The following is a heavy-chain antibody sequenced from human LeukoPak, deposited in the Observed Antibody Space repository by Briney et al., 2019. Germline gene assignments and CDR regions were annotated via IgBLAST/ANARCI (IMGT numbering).Heavy chain of an antibody. V-gene: IGHV3-23*01. CDR1: GFTFSSYA. Sequence: PGGSLRLSCAASGFTFSSYAMSWVRQAPGKGLGWVSVISGSGDNTVMSGSGENTYYADSVKGRFTISRDNSKNTLYLQMNSLRAEDTAVYYCAKGAYYYDSSGYYPGGWGQGTLVTVSS. J-gene: IGHJ4*02. CDR2: ISGSGDNTVMSGSGENT. CDR3: AKGAYYYDSSGYYPGG. D-gene: IGHD3-22*01.